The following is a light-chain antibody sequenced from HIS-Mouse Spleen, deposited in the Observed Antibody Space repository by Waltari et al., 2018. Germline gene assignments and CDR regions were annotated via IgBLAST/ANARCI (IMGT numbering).Light chain of an antibody. Sequence: QSALTQPAPVSGSPGQSITISCPGTSSDVGGYNYVSWYQQPPGKAPKLMFYDVSNRPPGVSNRFSGSKSGNTASLTISGLQAEDEADYYCSSYTSSSFNVVFGGGTKLTVL. V-gene: IGLV2-14*03. CDR1: SSDVGGYNY. J-gene: IGLJ2*01. CDR2: DVS. CDR3: SSYTSSSFNVV.